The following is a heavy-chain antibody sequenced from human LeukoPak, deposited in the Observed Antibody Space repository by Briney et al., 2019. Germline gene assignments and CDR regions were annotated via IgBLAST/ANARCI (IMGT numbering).Heavy chain of an antibody. J-gene: IGHJ4*02. CDR1: GFTFSIYG. CDR3: VQAGCSGTTCYARDVLLSDY. CDR2: ISGSGGNT. V-gene: IGHV3-23*01. Sequence: GGALRLSCAASGFTFSIYGMTWVRQAPGKGLECISSISGSGGNTYYADSVKGRFTISRDNTKNTLYLHMNTLRAEDTAVYYCVQAGCSGTTCYARDVLLSDYGGPGTLVTVSS. D-gene: IGHD2-2*01.